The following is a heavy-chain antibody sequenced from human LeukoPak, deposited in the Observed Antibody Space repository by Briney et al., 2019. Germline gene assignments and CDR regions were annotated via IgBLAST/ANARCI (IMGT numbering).Heavy chain of an antibody. V-gene: IGHV3-21*01. CDR1: AFTFSTYN. CDR3: ARDDGYEEGEVFDY. J-gene: IGHJ4*02. CDR2: ISSSSSYT. D-gene: IGHD5-18*01. Sequence: GSLRLSCAASAFTFSTYNMHWVRQAPGKGLEWVSYISSSSSYTYFADSVKGRFTISRDNAKNSLYLQMNSLRAEDTAVYYCARDDGYEEGEVFDYWGQGTLVTVSS.